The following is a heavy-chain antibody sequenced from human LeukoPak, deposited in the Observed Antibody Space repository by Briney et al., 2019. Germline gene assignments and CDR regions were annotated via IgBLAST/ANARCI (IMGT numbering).Heavy chain of an antibody. V-gene: IGHV3-21*01. CDR2: ISSSSSYI. CDR3: ARDECKN. J-gene: IGHJ4*02. D-gene: IGHD2-8*01. CDR1: GFTLSSYS. Sequence: TGGSLRLSCAASGFTLSSYSMNWVRQAPGEGLEWVSSISSSSSYIYYADSVKGRFTISRDHAKNSLYLQMNSLRAEYTAVYYCARDECKNWGQGTLVTVSS.